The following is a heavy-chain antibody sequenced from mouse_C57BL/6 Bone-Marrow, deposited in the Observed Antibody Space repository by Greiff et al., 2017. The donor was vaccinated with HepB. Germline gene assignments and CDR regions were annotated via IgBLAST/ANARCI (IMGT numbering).Heavy chain of an antibody. CDR1: GYTFTSHW. D-gene: IGHD1-1*01. CDR2: IFPGRGST. V-gene: IGHV1-56*01. Sequence: QVQLQQSGPELVRPGASVKISCKAPGYTFTSHWMQWVRQRPGQGLEWIGEIFPGRGSTYYNEKFKGKATLTVDTSSSTAYMQLSSLTSEDSAVYFCAREDYGSPWFAYWGQGTLVTVSA. J-gene: IGHJ3*01. CDR3: AREDYGSPWFAY.